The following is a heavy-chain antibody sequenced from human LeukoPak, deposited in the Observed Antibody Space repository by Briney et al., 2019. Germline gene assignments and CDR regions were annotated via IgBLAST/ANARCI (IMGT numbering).Heavy chain of an antibody. CDR3: ARIPSYGDYYKPFDF. CDR1: GYTFTTYG. J-gene: IGHJ4*02. Sequence: ASVKVSCKASGYTFTTYGISWVRQAPGQGLEWMGWIGTYNGNTNYAQKFQGRVTMTTDTSTTTSYMDLRSLSSDDTAVYYCARIPSYGDYYKPFDFWGQGTLVTVSS. V-gene: IGHV1-18*01. D-gene: IGHD4-17*01. CDR2: IGTYNGNT.